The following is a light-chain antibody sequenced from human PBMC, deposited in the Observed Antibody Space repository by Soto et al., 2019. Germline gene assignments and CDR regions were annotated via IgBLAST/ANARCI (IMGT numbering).Light chain of an antibody. CDR1: GSDIGGYNH. Sequence: QSALTQPASVSGSPGQSITISCTGTGSDIGGYNHVSWYQHHPGKAPKLIIYEVTNRPSGVSNRFSGSKSGNTASLTISGLQADDEADYYCSSYTSSTTYVFATGTKLTVL. CDR3: SSYTSSTTYV. CDR2: EVT. V-gene: IGLV2-14*01. J-gene: IGLJ1*01.